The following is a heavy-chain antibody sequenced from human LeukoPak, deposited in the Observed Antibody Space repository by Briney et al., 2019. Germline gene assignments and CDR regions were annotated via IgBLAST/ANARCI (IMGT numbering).Heavy chain of an antibody. CDR1: GFTFSSFS. CDR3: ARRISDQSEDIVVVPSLHRSHYYYYYMDV. Sequence: PGGSLRLSCEASGFTFSSFSMNWVRQAPGKGLEWLSSMTAMSTYIYYADSVKGRFTISRDNAKNSVYLQMNSLRAEDTAVYYCARRISDQSEDIVVVPSLHRSHYYYYYMDVWGKGTTVTVSS. CDR2: MTAMSTYI. D-gene: IGHD2-2*01. V-gene: IGHV3-21*01. J-gene: IGHJ6*03.